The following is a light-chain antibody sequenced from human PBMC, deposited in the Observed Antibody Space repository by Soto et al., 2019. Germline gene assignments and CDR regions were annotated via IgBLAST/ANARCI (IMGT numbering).Light chain of an antibody. V-gene: IGKV2-24*01. CDR2: RVS. CDR3: TQETHFPRT. Sequence: DIVLTQTPLFSPVTLGQPASISCRSSQSLVHSDGNTYLTWLKQRPGQPPRLLIYRVSNRFSGVQDRFSGSGAGTDFTLKITRVEAEDVGVYYCTQETHFPRTFGQVTKVEIK. J-gene: IGKJ1*01. CDR1: QSLVHSDGNTY.